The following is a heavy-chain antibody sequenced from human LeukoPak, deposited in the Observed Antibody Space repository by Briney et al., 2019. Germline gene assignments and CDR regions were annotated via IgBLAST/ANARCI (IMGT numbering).Heavy chain of an antibody. Sequence: GGSLRLSCAASGFTFSSYWMNWVRQAPGKGLVWVSRIASDGSSTTYADSVKGRFSISRDNAKNSLYLQMNSLRAEDTAVYYCARDATRGGDNDYWGQGTRVIVSS. CDR3: ARDATRGGDNDY. J-gene: IGHJ4*02. CDR2: IASDGSST. D-gene: IGHD2-21*02. CDR1: GFTFSSYW. V-gene: IGHV3-74*01.